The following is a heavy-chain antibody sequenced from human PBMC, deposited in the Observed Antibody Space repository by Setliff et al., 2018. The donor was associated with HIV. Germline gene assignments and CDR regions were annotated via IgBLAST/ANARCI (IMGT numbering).Heavy chain of an antibody. CDR1: GGPFSSYA. CDR3: ARAISGYYTGIWDY. D-gene: IGHD3-3*01. J-gene: IGHJ4*02. V-gene: IGHV1-69*10. CDR2: IIPNIGVA. Sequence: SVKVSCKASGGPFSSYAISWVRQAPGQGLEWLGGIIPNIGVANYAQKFQGRVTITADESTSTAYMQLSSLRSEDTAVYYCARAISGYYTGIWDYWGQGTLVTVSS.